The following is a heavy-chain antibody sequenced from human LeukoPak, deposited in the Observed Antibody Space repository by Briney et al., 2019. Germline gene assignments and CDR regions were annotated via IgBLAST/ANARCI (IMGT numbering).Heavy chain of an antibody. J-gene: IGHJ4*02. D-gene: IGHD3-16*01. CDR1: GFSFRRNG. CDR3: ARDVNYAFDY. Sequence: ASVKVSCKPSGFSFRRNGISWVRQAPGQGLEWMAWISGDRGNTNYAQNFQDRVTMTTDNSTSTASMELRSLRSDDTAVYYCARDVNYAFDYWGQGTLVTVSS. CDR2: ISGDRGNT. V-gene: IGHV1-18*01.